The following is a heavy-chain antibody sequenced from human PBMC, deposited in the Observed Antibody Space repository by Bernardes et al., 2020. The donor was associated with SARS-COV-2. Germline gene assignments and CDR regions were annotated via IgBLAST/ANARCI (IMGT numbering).Heavy chain of an antibody. V-gene: IGHV3-7*01. D-gene: IGHD6-13*01. J-gene: IGHJ4*02. Sequence: GSLRLSCAASGFTFSTYWMTWVRQTPGKGLEWVANIKQDGSDKYYVDSVKGRFTISRDNAKNSLYLQMNSLRAEDTAVYYCARTGIAAAFLDYWGQGTLVTGSS. CDR2: IKQDGSDK. CDR3: ARTGIAAAFLDY. CDR1: GFTFSTYW.